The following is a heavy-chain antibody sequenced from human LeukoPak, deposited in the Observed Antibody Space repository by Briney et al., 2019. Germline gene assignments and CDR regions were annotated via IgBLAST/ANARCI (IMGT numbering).Heavy chain of an antibody. CDR1: GYTFTTYW. Sequence: GESLKISCKGSGYTFTTYWIGWVRQMPGKGLEWMGIIYPGDSDPRYSPSFQGQVTISADKSISTAYLQWSSLKASDTAMYYCASRLRERFDSWGQGTLVTVSS. J-gene: IGHJ4*02. CDR3: ASRLRERFDS. V-gene: IGHV5-51*01. CDR2: IYPGDSDP. D-gene: IGHD5-12*01.